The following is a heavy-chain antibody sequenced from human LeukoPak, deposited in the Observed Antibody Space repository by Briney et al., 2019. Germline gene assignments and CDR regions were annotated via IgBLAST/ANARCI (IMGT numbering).Heavy chain of an antibody. J-gene: IGHJ4*02. CDR3: VRGWEYSSGWYYFDY. CDR1: GDSASSNSAT. V-gene: IGHV6-1*01. Sequence: SQTLSLTCAISGDSASSNSATWNWIRQSPSRGLEWLGRTYYMSKWSNDYAAAVKSRITINPDTSKNQFSLELNSVTPEDTAVYYCVRGWEYSSGWYYFDYWGQGTLVTVSS. CDR2: TYYMSKWSN. D-gene: IGHD6-19*01.